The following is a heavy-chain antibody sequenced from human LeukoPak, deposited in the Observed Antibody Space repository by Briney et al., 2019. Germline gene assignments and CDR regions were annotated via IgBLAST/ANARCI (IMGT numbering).Heavy chain of an antibody. Sequence: PSETLSLTCTVSGGSISSYYWNRIRPPPAKGLEWIGYIYYSGSTNYNPSLKSRVTISVDTSKNQFSLKLSSVTAADTAVYYCAGRLWRRDGYNLSAFDIWGQGTMVTVSS. V-gene: IGHV4-59*01. D-gene: IGHD5-24*01. CDR2: IYYSGST. J-gene: IGHJ3*02. CDR1: GGSISSYY. CDR3: AGRLWRRDGYNLSAFDI.